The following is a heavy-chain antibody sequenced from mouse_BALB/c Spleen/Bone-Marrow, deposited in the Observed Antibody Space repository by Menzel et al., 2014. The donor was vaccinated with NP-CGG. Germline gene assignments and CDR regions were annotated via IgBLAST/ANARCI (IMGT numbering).Heavy chain of an antibody. CDR2: IYPGDGST. V-gene: IGHV1S56*01. Sequence: QVQLQQSGPELVKPGASVKMSCKASGYTFTSCYIHWVKQSPGQGLEWIGWIYPGDGSTEYNEKFKGKTTLTADKSSGTAYMLLSNLTSEDSAIYFCARPDGNYESYFDYWGQGTTLTVSS. CDR1: GYTFTSCY. J-gene: IGHJ2*01. D-gene: IGHD2-1*01. CDR3: ARPDGNYESYFDY.